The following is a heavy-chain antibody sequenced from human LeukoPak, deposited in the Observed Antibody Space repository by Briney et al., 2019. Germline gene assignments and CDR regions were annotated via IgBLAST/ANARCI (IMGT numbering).Heavy chain of an antibody. CDR1: GFTFDDYA. CDR3: AKDYGSGSYYGSVNFDY. J-gene: IGHJ4*02. D-gene: IGHD3-10*01. V-gene: IGHV3-9*01. Sequence: GGSLRLSCAASGFTFDDYAMHWVPQAPGKGLEWGSGICWNSGSIGYTDSVKGRFTISRDNAKNSLYLQMNSLRAEDTALYYCAKDYGSGSYYGSVNFDYWGQGTLVTVSS. CDR2: ICWNSGSI.